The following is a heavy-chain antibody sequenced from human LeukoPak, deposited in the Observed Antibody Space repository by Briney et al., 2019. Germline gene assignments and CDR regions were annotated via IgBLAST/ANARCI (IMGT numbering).Heavy chain of an antibody. Sequence: ASVKVSCKASGYTFTGYYMHWVRQAPGQGLEWMGWINPGSGGTNYAQKFQGRVTMTRDTSISTAYMELSRLRSDDAAIYYCARGTVYYSDSSTYCPPFHYWGQGALVTVSS. CDR2: INPGSGGT. CDR3: ARGTVYYSDSSTYCPPFHY. D-gene: IGHD3-22*01. CDR1: GYTFTGYY. J-gene: IGHJ4*02. V-gene: IGHV1-2*02.